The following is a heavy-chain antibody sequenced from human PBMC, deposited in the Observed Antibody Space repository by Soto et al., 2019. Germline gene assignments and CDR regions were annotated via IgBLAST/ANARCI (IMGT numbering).Heavy chain of an antibody. CDR1: GFTFSNYN. D-gene: IGHD6-6*01. Sequence: EFQLVASGGGLVKPGGSLRLSCAASGFTFSNYNMNWVRQAPGEGLEWVSSISSSSSYIYYADSVKGRFTISRDNAKNSLYLQMNSLRAEDTAVYYCAGGSGSSPDYWGQGTLVTVSS. CDR3: AGGSGSSPDY. J-gene: IGHJ4*02. V-gene: IGHV3-21*01. CDR2: ISSSSSYI.